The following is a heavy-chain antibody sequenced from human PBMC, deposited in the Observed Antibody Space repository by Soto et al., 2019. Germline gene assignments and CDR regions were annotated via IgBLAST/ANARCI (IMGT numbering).Heavy chain of an antibody. D-gene: IGHD3-9*01. V-gene: IGHV1-24*01. CDR1: GYTLTELS. J-gene: IGHJ4*02. CDR2: FDPEDGET. Sequence: ASVKVSCKVSGYTLTELSMHWVRQAPGKGLEWMGGFDPEDGETIYAQKFQGRVTMTEDTSTDTAYMELSSLRSEDTAVYYCATLKEDDILTGPKNWGQGTLVTVS. CDR3: ATLKEDDILTGPKN.